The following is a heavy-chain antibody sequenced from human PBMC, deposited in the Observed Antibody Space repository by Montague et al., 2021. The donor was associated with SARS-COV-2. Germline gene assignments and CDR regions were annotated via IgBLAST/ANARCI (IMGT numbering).Heavy chain of an antibody. CDR1: GDSISSYY. Sequence: SETLSLTCTVSGDSISSYYWNWIRQPPGKGLEWIGYIYNSKTTNYNPSVKSRVTISVDTSKNQFSLKLNSVTAADTAVYYCARGGGYGSVGSFYYWFDPRGQGTLVPVSS. CDR3: ARGGGYGSVGSFYYWFDP. CDR2: IYNSKTT. V-gene: IGHV4-59*01. D-gene: IGHD2-15*01. J-gene: IGHJ5*02.